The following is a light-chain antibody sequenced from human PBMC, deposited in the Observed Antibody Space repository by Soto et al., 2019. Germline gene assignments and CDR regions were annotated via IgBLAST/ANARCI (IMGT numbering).Light chain of an antibody. Sequence: QSALTQPASVSGSPGQSITISCTGTSSDVGGYKYVSWYQQHPGKAPKLMICEVNNRPSGVSNRFSGSKSGNTASLTISGLQAEDEADYYCSSYTSSSTYVFGTGTKLTVL. CDR3: SSYTSSSTYV. CDR2: EVN. CDR1: SSDVGGYKY. V-gene: IGLV2-14*01. J-gene: IGLJ1*01.